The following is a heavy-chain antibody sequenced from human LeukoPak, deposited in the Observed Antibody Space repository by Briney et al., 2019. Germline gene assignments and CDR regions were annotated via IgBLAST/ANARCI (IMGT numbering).Heavy chain of an antibody. J-gene: IGHJ4*02. CDR2: INHSGST. D-gene: IGHD2/OR15-2a*01. Sequence: SETLSLTCAVYGGSFSGYYWSWIRQPPGKGLEWIGGINHSGSTNYNPSLKSRVTISVDTSKNQFSLKLSSVTAADTAVYYCASRLSEDYWGQGTLVTVSS. CDR1: GGSFSGYY. V-gene: IGHV4-34*01. CDR3: ASRLSEDY.